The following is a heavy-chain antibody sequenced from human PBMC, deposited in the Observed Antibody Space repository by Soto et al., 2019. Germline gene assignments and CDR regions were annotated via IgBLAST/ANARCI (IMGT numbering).Heavy chain of an antibody. D-gene: IGHD3-16*02. CDR3: ARGPTVIDCLDS. V-gene: IGHV4-4*02. J-gene: IGHJ4*02. CDR2: IWHSGST. CDR1: SGSISSSNW. Sequence: SGTLSLTCAVTSGSISSSNWWSWVRQPPGKGLEWIGQIWHSGSTDYNPSLKSRVTMSVDKSKNQFSLQVTSVTAADTAVYFCARGPTVIDCLDSWGRGTLVTVSS.